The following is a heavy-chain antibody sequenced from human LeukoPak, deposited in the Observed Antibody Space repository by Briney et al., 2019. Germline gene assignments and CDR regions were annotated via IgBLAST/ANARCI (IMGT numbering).Heavy chain of an antibody. Sequence: GGSLRLSCAASGFTFSSYEMNWVRQAPGKGLEWVSYISSSGSTIYYADSVKGRFTISRDNAKNPLYLQMNSLRAEDTAVYYCARDPTMYSSSWYTAFDIWGQGTMVTVSS. CDR1: GFTFSSYE. V-gene: IGHV3-48*03. CDR2: ISSSGSTI. J-gene: IGHJ3*02. D-gene: IGHD6-13*01. CDR3: ARDPTMYSSSWYTAFDI.